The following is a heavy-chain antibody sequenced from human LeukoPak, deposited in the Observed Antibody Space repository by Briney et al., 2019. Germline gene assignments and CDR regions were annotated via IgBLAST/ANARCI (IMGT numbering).Heavy chain of an antibody. CDR3: ARGRDGYNLVFDY. CDR2: ITSSGGST. D-gene: IGHD5-24*01. CDR1: GFTFSSYA. J-gene: IGHJ4*02. Sequence: GGSLRLSCATSGFTFSSYAMSWVRQAPGKGLEWVSGITSSGGSTYYADSVRGRFTISRDNSNNTLFLQMNSLRAEDTAVYYCARGRDGYNLVFDYWGQGTLVTVSS. V-gene: IGHV3-23*01.